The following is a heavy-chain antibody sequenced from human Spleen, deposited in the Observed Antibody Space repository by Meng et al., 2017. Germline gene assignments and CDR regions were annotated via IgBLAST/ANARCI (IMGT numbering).Heavy chain of an antibody. Sequence: QVHLQAWGAGLLKPSEPLSLTCVVSGGSFSDYYWSWIRQPPGKGLEWIGEINRSGSTDYNPSLKSRVTLSVDTSKNQFSLKLSSVTAADTAVYYCARSPRVGVLGYWGQGTLVTVSS. CDR3: ARSPRVGVLGY. CDR1: GGSFSDYY. CDR2: INRSGST. J-gene: IGHJ4*02. D-gene: IGHD3-10*01. V-gene: IGHV4-34*01.